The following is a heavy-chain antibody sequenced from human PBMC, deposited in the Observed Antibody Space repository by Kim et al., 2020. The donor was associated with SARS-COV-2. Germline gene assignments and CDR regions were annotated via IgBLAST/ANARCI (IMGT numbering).Heavy chain of an antibody. V-gene: IGHV1-2*02. CDR1: GYTFTGYY. CDR3: AVLQSAGPDYFDY. Sequence: ASVKVSCKASGYTFTGYYMHWVRQAPGQGLEWMGWINPNSGGTNYAQKFQGRVTMTRDTSISTAYMELSRLRSDDTAVYYCAVLQSAGPDYFDYWGQGTLVTVSS. CDR2: INPNSGGT. J-gene: IGHJ4*02. D-gene: IGHD1-1*01.